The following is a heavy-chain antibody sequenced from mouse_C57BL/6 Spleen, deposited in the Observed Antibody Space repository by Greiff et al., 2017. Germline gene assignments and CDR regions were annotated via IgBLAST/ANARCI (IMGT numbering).Heavy chain of an antibody. CDR3: ARGRLDY. V-gene: IGHV5-17*01. D-gene: IGHD2-4*01. J-gene: IGHJ2*01. CDR1: GFTFSDYG. Sequence: DVKLVESGGGLVKPGGSLKLSCAASGFTFSDYGMHWVRQAPEKGLEWVAYISSGSSTIYYADTVKGRFTISRDNAKNTLFLQMTSLRSEDTAMYYCARGRLDYWGQGTTLTVSS. CDR2: ISSGSSTI.